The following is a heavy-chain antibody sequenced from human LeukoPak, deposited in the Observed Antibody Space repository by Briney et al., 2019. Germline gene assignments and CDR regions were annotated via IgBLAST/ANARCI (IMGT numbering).Heavy chain of an antibody. D-gene: IGHD3-10*01. V-gene: IGHV3-66*01. J-gene: IGHJ3*02. Sequence: GGSLRLSCAAYGFTVRSNYMGWGRQAPGRGLGWVSVLYSGRNTCYTDSVQGRFTISRDNSRKTLYLQMNSLRVEDTAVYYCATEGFRGVLFHIWGQGTVVTASS. CDR1: GFTVRSNY. CDR2: LYSGRNT. CDR3: ATEGFRGVLFHI.